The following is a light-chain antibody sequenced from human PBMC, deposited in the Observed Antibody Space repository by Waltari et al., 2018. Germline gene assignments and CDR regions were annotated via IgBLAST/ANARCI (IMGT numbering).Light chain of an antibody. CDR2: RNN. J-gene: IGLJ1*01. Sequence: QAGLTQPPSVSEDLGQTATLTCTGSSTNVGKQGATWLQQRQGHPPKLLSYRNNKRPSGVAERISAARSGNTASLTIIGLRPEDEADYYCSSWDTGLDAYGFGTGTTVTVL. CDR3: SSWDTGLDAYG. V-gene: IGLV10-54*01. CDR1: STNVGKQG.